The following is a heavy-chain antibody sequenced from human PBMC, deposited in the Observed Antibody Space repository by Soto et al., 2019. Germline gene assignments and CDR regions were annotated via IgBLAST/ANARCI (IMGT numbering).Heavy chain of an antibody. CDR1: GFTFSNYA. CDR2: VSASSTTK. CDR3: ARDGCSGSNCLNWFDP. D-gene: IGHD2-15*01. Sequence: GGSLRLSCAPSGFTFSNYAMTWVRQAPGKGLEWVSGVSASSTTKYYADSVKGRFTISRDNAKNSLYLQMNSLRAEDTAVYYCARDGCSGSNCLNWFDPWGQGTLVTVSS. J-gene: IGHJ5*02. V-gene: IGHV3-48*01.